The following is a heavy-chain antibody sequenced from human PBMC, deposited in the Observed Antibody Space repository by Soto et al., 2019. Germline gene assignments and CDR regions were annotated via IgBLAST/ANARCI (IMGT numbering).Heavy chain of an antibody. V-gene: IGHV4-59*01. CDR3: ARGGNRYSNVASGVGGFDY. J-gene: IGHJ4*02. D-gene: IGHD5-12*01. CDR1: GATLSSSY. CDR2: VYHTGAT. Sequence: SESLSLTCTVSGATLSSSYWSWIRQSPERGLEWIAYVYHTGATNYNPSLRSRVTISLDTSKGTFSLNLPSPTTADTAVYFCARGGNRYSNVASGVGGFDYWGQGSLVTVSS.